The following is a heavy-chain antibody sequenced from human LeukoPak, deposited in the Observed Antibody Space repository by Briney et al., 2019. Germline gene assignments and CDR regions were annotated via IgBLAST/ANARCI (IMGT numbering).Heavy chain of an antibody. V-gene: IGHV3-21*01. CDR2: ISSTSAYI. J-gene: IGHJ4*02. Sequence: GGSLRLSCTASGFTFSDYNMNWVRRAPGKGLEWVSSISSTSAYIYYADSVRGRFTISRDNAKNSLYLQMNRLRAEDTAVHYCARAPSTSGRSPPITLDSWGQGILVTVSS. CDR1: GFTFSDYN. D-gene: IGHD3-10*01. CDR3: ARAPSTSGRSPPITLDS.